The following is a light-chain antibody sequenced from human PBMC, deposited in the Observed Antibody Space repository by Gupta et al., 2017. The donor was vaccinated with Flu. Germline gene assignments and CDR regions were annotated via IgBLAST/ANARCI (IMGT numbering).Light chain of an antibody. CDR3: CSYAGSYALV. CDR2: EVS. CDR1: NSNVGTYNL. J-gene: IGLJ1*01. Sequence: QSALTQPASVSGSPGQSITISCTGTNSNVGTYNLVSWYQQHPGKAPKLILYEVSERPSGVSNRFSGSKSGNTASLTISGPQADDEADYYCCSYAGSYALVFGTGTKVTVL. V-gene: IGLV2-23*02.